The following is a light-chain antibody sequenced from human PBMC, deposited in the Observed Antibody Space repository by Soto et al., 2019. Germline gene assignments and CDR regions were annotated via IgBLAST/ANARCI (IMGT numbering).Light chain of an antibody. V-gene: IGKV3-20*01. CDR1: PSVPSNF. J-gene: IGKJ1*01. CDR3: QQYDSSWT. Sequence: EIVLTQSPGTLSLSPGERATLSCRASPSVPSNFLAWSQQKPGQAPILVIYGVSRRATGIPDRFSGSGSGTDCTLTIIRLDPEEFAVYYCQQYDSSWTFGQGTKVEIK. CDR2: GVS.